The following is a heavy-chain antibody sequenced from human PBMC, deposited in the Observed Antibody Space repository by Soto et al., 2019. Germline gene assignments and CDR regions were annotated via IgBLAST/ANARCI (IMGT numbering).Heavy chain of an antibody. CDR2: ISWNSGSI. CDR1: GFTFDDYA. V-gene: IGHV3-9*01. D-gene: IGHD6-6*01. CDR3: TKDIYSGNAHTTDSSSSFDY. J-gene: IGHJ4*02. Sequence: GRSLRLSCAASGFTFDDYAMHWVRQAPGKGLEWVSGISWNSGSIGYADSVRGRFTISSDNAKNSLYLQMNSLRAEHTALYYCTKDIYSGNAHTTDSSSSFDYWGQGTLVTVSS.